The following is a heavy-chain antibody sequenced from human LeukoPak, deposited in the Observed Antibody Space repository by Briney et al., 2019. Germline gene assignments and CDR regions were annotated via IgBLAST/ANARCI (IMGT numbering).Heavy chain of an antibody. D-gene: IGHD3-10*01. CDR1: GFTFSSYA. Sequence: GGSLRLSCAASGFTFSSYAMHWVREAPGKGLEGVAVISFDGSNKYYADSVKGRFPISRDNSKNTLYLQMNSLRAEDTAVYYCARDGVYYYGSGSYLDYWGQGTLVTVSS. J-gene: IGHJ4*02. CDR2: ISFDGSNK. CDR3: ARDGVYYYGSGSYLDY. V-gene: IGHV3-30*04.